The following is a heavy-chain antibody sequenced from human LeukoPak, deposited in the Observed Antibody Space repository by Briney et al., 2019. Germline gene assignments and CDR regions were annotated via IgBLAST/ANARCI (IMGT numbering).Heavy chain of an antibody. V-gene: IGHV3-9*01. CDR1: GFTFDDYA. J-gene: IGHJ4*02. CDR3: AKDSTDTAMVPEH. CDR2: ISWNSGSI. D-gene: IGHD5-18*01. Sequence: GGSLRLSCAASGFTFDDYAMHWVRQAPGKGLEWVSGISWNSGSIGYADSVEGRFTISRDNAKNSLYLQMNSLRAEDTALYYCAKDSTDTAMVPEHWGQGTLVTVSS.